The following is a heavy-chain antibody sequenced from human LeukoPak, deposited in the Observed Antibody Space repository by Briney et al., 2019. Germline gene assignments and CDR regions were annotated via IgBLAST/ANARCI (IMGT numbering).Heavy chain of an antibody. D-gene: IGHD1-26*01. V-gene: IGHV3-30*02. CDR1: GFTFSNYG. CDR2: IRYDGSNK. CDR3: AKVASWELPNPHYYYMDV. J-gene: IGHJ6*03. Sequence: PGGSLRLSCAASGFTFSNYGMSWVRQAPGKGLEWVAFIRYDGSNKYYADSVKGRFTISRDNSKNTLYLQMNSLRAEDTAVYYCAKVASWELPNPHYYYMDVWGKGTTVTISS.